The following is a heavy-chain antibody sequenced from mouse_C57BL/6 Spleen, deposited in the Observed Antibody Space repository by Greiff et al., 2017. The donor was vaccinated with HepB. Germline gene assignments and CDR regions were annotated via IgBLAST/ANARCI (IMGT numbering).Heavy chain of an antibody. J-gene: IGHJ4*01. CDR2: ISYDGSN. V-gene: IGHV3-6*01. CDR1: GYSITSGYY. Sequence: ESGPGLVKPSQSLSLTCSVTGYSITSGYYWNWIRQFPGNKLEWMGYISYDGSNNYNPSLKNRISITRDTSKNQFFLKLNSVTTEDTATYYCAREAHYYGRAMDYWGQGTSVTVSS. D-gene: IGHD1-1*01. CDR3: AREAHYYGRAMDY.